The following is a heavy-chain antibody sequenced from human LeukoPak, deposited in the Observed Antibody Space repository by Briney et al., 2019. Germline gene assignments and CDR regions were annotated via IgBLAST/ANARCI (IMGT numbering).Heavy chain of an antibody. CDR1: GFTVSSNS. D-gene: IGHD4/OR15-4a*01. CDR3: ARRAGAYSHPYDY. CDR2: IYSDNT. V-gene: IGHV3-53*01. Sequence: PGGSLRLSCTVSGFTVSSNSMSWVRQAPGKGLEWVSFIYSDNTHHSDSVKGRFTISRGNSKNTLYLQMNSLRAEDTAVYYCARRAGAYSHPYDYWGQGTLVTVSS. J-gene: IGHJ4*02.